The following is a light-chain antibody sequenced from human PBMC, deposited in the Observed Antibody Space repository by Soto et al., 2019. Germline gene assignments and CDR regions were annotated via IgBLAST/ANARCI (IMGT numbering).Light chain of an antibody. CDR1: QIVGTN. Sequence: EIVLTQSPATLSVSPGERATLSCRTSQIVGTNLAWYQQKPGQAPRLLIYGAFIRAPGFPVRFRGTGSGSEFTLTITSLQYEGGALYFCQQYDKWPYTFGQGTKVDIK. J-gene: IGKJ2*01. V-gene: IGKV3-15*01. CDR3: QQYDKWPYT. CDR2: GAF.